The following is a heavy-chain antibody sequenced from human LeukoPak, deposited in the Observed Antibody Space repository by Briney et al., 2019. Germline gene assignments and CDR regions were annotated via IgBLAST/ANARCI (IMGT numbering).Heavy chain of an antibody. D-gene: IGHD6-13*01. CDR3: ARPQADSSSFGHWFDP. Sequence: SETLSLTCAVSGGSISSNSYYWGWIRQPPGKGLEWIGSIYYSGSTYYNPSLKSRVTISVDTSKNQFSLKLSSVTAADTAVYYCARPQADSSSFGHWFDPWGQGTLVTVSS. V-gene: IGHV4-39*01. CDR2: IYYSGST. CDR1: GGSISSNSYY. J-gene: IGHJ5*02.